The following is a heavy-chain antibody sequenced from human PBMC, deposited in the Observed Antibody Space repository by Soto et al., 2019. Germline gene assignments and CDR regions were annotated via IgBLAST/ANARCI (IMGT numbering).Heavy chain of an antibody. V-gene: IGHV4-59*08. J-gene: IGHJ5*02. Sequence: SETLSLTCTVSGGSISSYYCSWIRQPPGKGLEWIGYIYYSGSTNYNPSLKSRVTISVDTSKNQFSLKLSSVTAADTAVYHCATSISWGWFDPWGQGTLVTVSS. CDR1: GGSISSYY. D-gene: IGHD3-16*01. CDR2: IYYSGST. CDR3: ATSISWGWFDP.